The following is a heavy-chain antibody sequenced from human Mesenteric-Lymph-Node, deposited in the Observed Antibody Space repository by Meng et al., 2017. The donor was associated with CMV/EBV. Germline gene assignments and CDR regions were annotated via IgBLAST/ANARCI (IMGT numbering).Heavy chain of an antibody. CDR2: ISSSRSYI. CDR3: ARLNYYGMDV. CDR1: GFTFSSYS. D-gene: IGHD3-16*01. J-gene: IGHJ6*02. Sequence: GGSLRLSCEASGFTFSSYSMNWVRQAPGKGLEWVSFISSSRSYIYYADSVKGRFTISRDNAKNSLYLQMNSLRAEDTAVYYCARLNYYGMDVWGQGTTVTVSS. V-gene: IGHV3-21*01.